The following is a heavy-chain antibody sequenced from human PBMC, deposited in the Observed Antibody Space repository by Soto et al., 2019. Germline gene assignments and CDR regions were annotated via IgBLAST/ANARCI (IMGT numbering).Heavy chain of an antibody. CDR2: IYYSGST. D-gene: IGHD3-16*01. J-gene: IGHJ4*02. CDR3: ARRYGGNFDY. V-gene: IGHV4-59*01. Sequence: SETLSPTCTVSGGSINNYYWSWIRQPPGKGLEWIGYIYYSGSTNYNPSLKSRVTISVDTSKNQFSLKLSSVTAADTAVYYCARRYGGNFDYWGQGTLVTVSS. CDR1: GGSINNYY.